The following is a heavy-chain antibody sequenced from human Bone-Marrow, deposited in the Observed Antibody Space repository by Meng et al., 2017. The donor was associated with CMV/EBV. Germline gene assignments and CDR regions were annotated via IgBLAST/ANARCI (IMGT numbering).Heavy chain of an antibody. Sequence: GESLKIPCAASGFTFSSYGMHWVRQAPGKGLEWVAVIRYDGSNKYYGDPVKGRFTISRDNSKNTLYLQMNSLRAEYTAVYDCAKGWCVIVVVPAAIGYDAFDIWGQGTMATVSS. J-gene: IGHJ3*02. CDR1: GFTFSSYG. CDR3: AKGWCVIVVVPAAIGYDAFDI. D-gene: IGHD2-2*02. V-gene: IGHV3-30*02. CDR2: IRYDGSNK.